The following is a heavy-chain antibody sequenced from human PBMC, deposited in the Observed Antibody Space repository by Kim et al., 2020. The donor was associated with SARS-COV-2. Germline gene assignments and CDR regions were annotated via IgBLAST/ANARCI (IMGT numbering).Heavy chain of an antibody. J-gene: IGHJ4*02. V-gene: IGHV3-21*04. Sequence: ITYSDWVKGRFTISRDNAKGSVYLQMSSRRVEDTAIYYCAREYGAGKGFDYWGRGTLVTVGS. CDR2: I. D-gene: IGHD2-8*01. CDR3: AREYGAGKGFDY.